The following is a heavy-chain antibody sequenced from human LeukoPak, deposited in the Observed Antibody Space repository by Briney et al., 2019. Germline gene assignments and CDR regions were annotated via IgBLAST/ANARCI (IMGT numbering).Heavy chain of an antibody. CDR3: ARGRSGYSRMDV. D-gene: IGHD2-15*01. V-gene: IGHV4-34*01. J-gene: IGHJ6*02. CDR1: GGSFSGYY. Sequence: PSETLSLTCAVYGGSFSGYYWSWIRQPPGKGLEWIGEINHSGSTNYNPSLKSRVTIPVDTSKNQFSLKLSSVTAADTAVYYCARGRSGYSRMDVWGQGTRVTVSS. CDR2: INHSGST.